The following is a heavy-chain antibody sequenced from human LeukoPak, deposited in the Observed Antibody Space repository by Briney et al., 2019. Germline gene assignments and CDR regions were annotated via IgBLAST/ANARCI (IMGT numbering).Heavy chain of an antibody. CDR3: TTDLPP. Sequence: AGSLRLSRVASGFTFSNVWMAWVRQAPGKGLEWVGRIRSKINGGTTDYAAPVKGRVTISRDDSKRTLYLQMNSLKIEDTAVYYCTTDLPPWGQGTLVTVSS. V-gene: IGHV3-15*01. J-gene: IGHJ5*02. CDR2: IRSKINGGTT. CDR1: GFTFSNVW.